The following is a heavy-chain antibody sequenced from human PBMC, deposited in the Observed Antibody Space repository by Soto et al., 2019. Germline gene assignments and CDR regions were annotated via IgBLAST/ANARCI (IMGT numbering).Heavy chain of an antibody. CDR2: TYYRSKWYN. D-gene: IGHD2-15*01. Sequence: SHTLSLTCAISGYSVSSNSASLNCSNQSPSRGLEWLGRTYYRSKWYNDYAVSVKSRITINPDTSKNQFSLQLNSVTPEDTAVYYCARDLEHRIHGGNNWFDTWGQGTLVTVSS. J-gene: IGHJ5*02. CDR3: ARDLEHRIHGGNNWFDT. CDR1: GYSVSSNSAS. V-gene: IGHV6-1*01.